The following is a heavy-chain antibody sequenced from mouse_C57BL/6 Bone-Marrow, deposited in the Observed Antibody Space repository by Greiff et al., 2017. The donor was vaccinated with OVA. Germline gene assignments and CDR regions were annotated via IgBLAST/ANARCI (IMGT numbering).Heavy chain of an antibody. CDR1: GYTFTGYW. CDR3: ARGYDYDWFAY. CDR2: ILPGSGST. J-gene: IGHJ3*01. D-gene: IGHD2-4*01. V-gene: IGHV1-9*01. Sequence: QVQLKESGAELMKPGASVKLSCKATGYTFTGYWIEWVKQRPGHGLEWIGEILPGSGSTNYNEKFKGKAKFTADTSSNTAYMQLSSLTTEDSAIYYCARGYDYDWFAYWGQGTLVTVSA.